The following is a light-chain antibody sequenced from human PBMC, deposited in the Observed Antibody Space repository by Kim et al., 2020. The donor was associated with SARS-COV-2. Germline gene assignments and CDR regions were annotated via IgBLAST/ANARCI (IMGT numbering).Light chain of an antibody. Sequence: DIQMTQSPSTLSASVGDRVTITCRASQSVSSWLAWYQQKPGKAPKLLIYKASTLECGVPSRFSGRGSGTDFTLTINTLQPDDFATYPCQQYGSHSYTFRQGTKLEL. CDR2: KAS. V-gene: IGKV1-5*03. CDR3: QQYGSHSYT. J-gene: IGKJ2*01. CDR1: QSVSSW.